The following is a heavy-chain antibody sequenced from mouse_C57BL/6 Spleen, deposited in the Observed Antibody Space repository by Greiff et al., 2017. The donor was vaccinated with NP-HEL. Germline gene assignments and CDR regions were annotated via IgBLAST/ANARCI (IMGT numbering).Heavy chain of an antibody. Sequence: EVHLVESGEGLVKPGGSLKLSCAASGFTFSSYAMSWVRQTPEKRLEWVAYISSGGDYIYYADTVKGRFTISRDNARNTLYLQMSSLKSEDTAMYYCARDRLPCPWFAYWGQGTLVTVSA. J-gene: IGHJ3*01. CDR1: GFTFSSYA. V-gene: IGHV5S21*01. CDR3: ARDRLPCPWFAY. CDR2: ISSGGDYI.